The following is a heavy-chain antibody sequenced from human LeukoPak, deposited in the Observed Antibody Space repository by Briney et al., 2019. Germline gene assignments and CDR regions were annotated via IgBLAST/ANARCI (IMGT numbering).Heavy chain of an antibody. V-gene: IGHV3-33*01. CDR1: GFTFSSYG. CDR3: ARDPAAAGARGYFDY. J-gene: IGHJ4*02. Sequence: GGSLRLSCAASGFTFSSYGMHWVRQAPGKGLEWVAVIWYDGSNKYYADSVKGRFTISRDNSKNTLYLQMNSLRAEDTAVYYCARDPAAAGARGYFDYWGQGTLVTVSS. D-gene: IGHD6-13*01. CDR2: IWYDGSNK.